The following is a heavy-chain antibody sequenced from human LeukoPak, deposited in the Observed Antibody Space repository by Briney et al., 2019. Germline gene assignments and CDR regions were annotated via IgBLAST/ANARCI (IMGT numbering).Heavy chain of an antibody. CDR1: GFTFSSYE. CDR2: ISSSGSTI. Sequence: TGGSLRLSCAASGFTFSSYEMNWVRQAPGKGLEWVSYISSSGSTIYYADSVKGRFTISRDNAKNSLYLQMNSLRAEDTAVYYCARDAPGGVCSGGSCFDYWGQGTLVTVSS. CDR3: ARDAPGGVCSGGSCFDY. J-gene: IGHJ4*02. V-gene: IGHV3-48*03. D-gene: IGHD2-15*01.